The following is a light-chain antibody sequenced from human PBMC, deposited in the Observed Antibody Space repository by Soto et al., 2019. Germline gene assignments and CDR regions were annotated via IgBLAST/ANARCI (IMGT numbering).Light chain of an antibody. Sequence: EIVLTQSPGTRSLSPGERGTLPCRASQNITNNYVAWYQHKPGQAPRLLIYGASSRATGIPVRFSGSGSGTDFTLTISRLEPEDFAVYYCQQHGNSPRTFGQGTKVDIK. CDR2: GAS. J-gene: IGKJ1*01. V-gene: IGKV3-20*01. CDR1: QNITNNY. CDR3: QQHGNSPRT.